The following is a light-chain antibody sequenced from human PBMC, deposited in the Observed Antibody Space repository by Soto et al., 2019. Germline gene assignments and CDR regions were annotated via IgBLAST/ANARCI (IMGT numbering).Light chain of an antibody. CDR2: EVT. Sequence: QSVLTQPASVSGSLGQSITISCTGTSSDVGGYNYVSWYQLHPGKAPKLILYEVTNRPSGVSDRFSVSKSGNTASLTISGLQTEYEADYYCSSYTSSTAYVFGTGTKVTVL. J-gene: IGLJ1*01. CDR3: SSYTSSTAYV. CDR1: SSDVGGYNY. V-gene: IGLV2-14*01.